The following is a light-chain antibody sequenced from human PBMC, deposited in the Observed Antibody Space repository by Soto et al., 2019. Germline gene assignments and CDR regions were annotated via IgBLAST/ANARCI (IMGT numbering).Light chain of an antibody. CDR1: QSVSSY. CDR3: QKNSNWPPKVT. Sequence: EIVLTQSPTTPSLSPGERATLSCTAIQSVSSYLTLYQQKPGQAPRLLIYETSNRATGXPARFSGSGSGTDFTLTISSLEPEDFAVYYCQKNSNWPPKVTFGGGTKVDIK. CDR2: ETS. V-gene: IGKV3-11*01. J-gene: IGKJ4*01.